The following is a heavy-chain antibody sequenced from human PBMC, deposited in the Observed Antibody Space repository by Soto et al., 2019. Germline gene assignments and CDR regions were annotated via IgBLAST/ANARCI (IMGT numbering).Heavy chain of an antibody. CDR1: GYSFTSYW. V-gene: IGHV5-51*01. J-gene: IGHJ4*02. CDR2: IYPGDSDT. Sequence: GESLKISCKGSGYSFTSYWIGWVRQMPGKGLEWMGIIYPGDSDTRYSPSFQGQVTISADKSISTAYLQWSSLKASDTAMYYCARRTRYCSGGSCYSSGQYYFDYWGQGTLVTVSS. CDR3: ARRTRYCSGGSCYSSGQYYFDY. D-gene: IGHD2-15*01.